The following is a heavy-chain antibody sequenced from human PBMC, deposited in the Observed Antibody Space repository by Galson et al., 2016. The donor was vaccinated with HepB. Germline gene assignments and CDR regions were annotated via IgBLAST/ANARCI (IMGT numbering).Heavy chain of an antibody. D-gene: IGHD1-20*01. J-gene: IGHJ3*02. CDR2: IDPSDSYI. V-gene: IGHV5-10-1*01. CDR3: ARLLTGTTFFGAFDI. Sequence: QSGAEGKKPGESLRISCKGSGYNFTSYWITWVRQMPGKGLEWMGKIDPSDSYINYSPSFQGHVTISADKSISTAYLQWSSLKASDTAMYYCARLLTGTTFFGAFDIWGQGTMVTVSS. CDR1: GYNFTSYW.